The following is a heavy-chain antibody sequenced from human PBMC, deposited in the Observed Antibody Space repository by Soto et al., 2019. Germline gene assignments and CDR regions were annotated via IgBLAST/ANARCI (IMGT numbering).Heavy chain of an antibody. D-gene: IGHD3-10*01. CDR1: GGSISSSSYY. Sequence: SETLSLTCTVSGGSISSSSYYWGWIRQPPGKGLEWIGSIYYSGSTYYNPSLKSRVTISVDTSKNQFSLKLSSVTAADTAVYYCASRGRGNRPYYYLVPEIDYWGQGTLVTVSS. CDR3: ASRGRGNRPYYYLVPEIDY. V-gene: IGHV4-39*01. CDR2: IYYSGST. J-gene: IGHJ4*02.